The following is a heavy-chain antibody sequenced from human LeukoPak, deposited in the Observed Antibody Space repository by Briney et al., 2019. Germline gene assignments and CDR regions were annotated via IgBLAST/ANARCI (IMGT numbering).Heavy chain of an antibody. Sequence: GGSLRLSCAASGFTFSSYGMHWVRQAPDEGLEWVAFIWYDGSNIDYADSVKGRFTISRDNSKNTLYLQMNSLRAEDTAVYYCARARNNYDSSGYSALDYWGQGTLATVSS. V-gene: IGHV3-33*08. J-gene: IGHJ4*02. CDR2: IWYDGSNI. CDR1: GFTFSSYG. D-gene: IGHD3-22*01. CDR3: ARARNNYDSSGYSALDY.